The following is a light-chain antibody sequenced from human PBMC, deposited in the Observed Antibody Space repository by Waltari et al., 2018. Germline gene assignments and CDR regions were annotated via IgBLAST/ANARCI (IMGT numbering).Light chain of an antibody. CDR3: CSYVGLGTYV. CDR2: EVT. Sequence: QSGLTQPASASGSPGQSITISCTGTSSDVGNYNLVSWYQQHPGKAPKLLIYEVTKRASWTSDRFSASKSGNTASLTISGLQAQEDEADYYCCSYVGLGTYVFGTGTKVTV. CDR1: SSDVGNYNL. J-gene: IGLJ1*01. V-gene: IGLV2-23*02.